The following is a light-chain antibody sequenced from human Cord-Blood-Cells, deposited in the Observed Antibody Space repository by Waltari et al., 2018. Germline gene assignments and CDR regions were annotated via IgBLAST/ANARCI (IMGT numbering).Light chain of an antibody. CDR3: QSYDSSLSGWV. CDR2: GNS. Sequence: QSVLTQPPSGSGAPGQRDTMSCTGSCSNIGAGYDVHWYQQLPGTAPKLLIYGNSNRPSGVPDRFSGSKSGTSASLAITGLQAEDEADYYCQSYDSSLSGWVFGGGTKLTVL. CDR1: CSNIGAGYD. V-gene: IGLV1-40*01. J-gene: IGLJ3*02.